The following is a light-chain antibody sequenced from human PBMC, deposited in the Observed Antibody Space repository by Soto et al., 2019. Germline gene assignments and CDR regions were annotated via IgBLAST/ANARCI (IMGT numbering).Light chain of an antibody. V-gene: IGLV2-14*03. Sequence: QSALTQPASVSGSPGQSITISCTGPSSDVGDYTYVSWYQHHPGKAPKLMIYDVSNRPSGVSNRFSGSKSGNTASLTISGLQAEDEADYYCSSYTSSSTVVFGGGTQLTVL. CDR1: SSDVGDYTY. CDR3: SSYTSSSTVV. J-gene: IGLJ2*01. CDR2: DVS.